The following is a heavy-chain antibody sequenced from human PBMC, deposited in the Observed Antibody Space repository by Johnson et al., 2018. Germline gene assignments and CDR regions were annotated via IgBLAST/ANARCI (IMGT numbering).Heavy chain of an antibody. CDR2: IYYSGST. Sequence: QVQLQESGPGLVKPSETLSLTCTVSGGSISSYYWSWIRQPPGKGLEWIGYIYYSGSTNYNPSLKSRVTISVDTSKNQFSLKLSSVPAADTAVYYCAREGGATIGGPYYYYYMDVWGKGTTVTVSS. CDR3: AREGGATIGGPYYYYYMDV. J-gene: IGHJ6*03. V-gene: IGHV4-59*01. D-gene: IGHD5-12*01. CDR1: GGSISSYY.